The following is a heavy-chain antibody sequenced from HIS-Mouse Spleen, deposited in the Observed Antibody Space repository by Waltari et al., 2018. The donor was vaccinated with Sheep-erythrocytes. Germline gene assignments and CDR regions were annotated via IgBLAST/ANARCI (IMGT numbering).Heavy chain of an antibody. J-gene: IGHJ3*02. CDR2: ISGCCGST. CDR3: AKDLVVITRGAFDI. V-gene: IGHV3-23*01. D-gene: IGHD3-22*01. Sequence: EVQLLESGGGLVQPGGSLRLSCAASGFTFSSYAMSWVRQAPGKGLVWVSAISGCCGSTYYADSVKGRFTISRDNSKNTLYLQMNSLRAEDTAVYYCAKDLVVITRGAFDIWGQGTMVTVSS. CDR1: GFTFSSYA.